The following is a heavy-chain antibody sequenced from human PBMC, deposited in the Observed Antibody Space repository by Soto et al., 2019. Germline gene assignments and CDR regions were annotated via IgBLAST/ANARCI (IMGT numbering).Heavy chain of an antibody. CDR2: IYYSGST. CDR3: ARQFGQKGAYYYYYMDV. V-gene: IGHV4-59*08. D-gene: IGHD3-10*01. CDR1: GGSISSYY. Sequence: PSETLSLTCSVSGGSISSYYWSWIRQPPGKGLEWIGYIYYSGSTNYNPSLKSRVTISVDTSKNQFSLKLSSVTAADTAVYYCARQFGQKGAYYYYYMDVWGKGTTVTVSS. J-gene: IGHJ6*03.